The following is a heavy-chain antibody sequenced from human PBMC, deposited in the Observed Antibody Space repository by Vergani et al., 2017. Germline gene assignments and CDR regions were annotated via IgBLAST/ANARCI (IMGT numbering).Heavy chain of an antibody. CDR1: GYSFTSYW. J-gene: IGHJ4*02. D-gene: IGHD3-22*01. Sequence: EVQLVQSGAEVKKPGESLKISCKGSGYSFTSYWIGWVRQMPGKGLEWMGIIYPGDSDTRYSPSFKGQVTISADNSISTAYLQWSSLKASDTAMYYCARHPPAYDSSGYYFDYWGQGTLVTVSS. CDR3: ARHPPAYDSSGYYFDY. V-gene: IGHV5-51*01. CDR2: IYPGDSDT.